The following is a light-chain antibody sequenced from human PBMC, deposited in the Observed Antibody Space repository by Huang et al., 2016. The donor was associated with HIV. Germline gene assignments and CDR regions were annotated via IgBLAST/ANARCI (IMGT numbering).Light chain of an antibody. CDR3: QQYGSYLRT. V-gene: IGKV3-20*01. CDR2: GAS. J-gene: IGKJ1*01. Sequence: EIVLTQSPGTLSLSPGERATLSCRASQSVSSSYLAWYQQKPGQAPRRLIYGASSRATGITGRFSGSVSRTDFTLTSSRLEPEDFAVYYWQQYGSYLRTFGQGTKVEIK. CDR1: QSVSSSY.